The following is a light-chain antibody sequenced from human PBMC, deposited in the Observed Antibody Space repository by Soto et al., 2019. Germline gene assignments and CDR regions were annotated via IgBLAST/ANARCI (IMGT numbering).Light chain of an antibody. V-gene: IGKV3-20*01. CDR1: QSVSSSY. CDR3: QQYGSSPRIT. CDR2: GAS. Sequence: EIVLTQSPGTLSLSPGERATLSCRASQSVSSSYLAWYQQKPGQAPRPLIYGASSRATGIPDRFSGSGSGTDFTLTISRLEPEDFALYYCQQYGSSPRITFGQGTRLEIK. J-gene: IGKJ5*01.